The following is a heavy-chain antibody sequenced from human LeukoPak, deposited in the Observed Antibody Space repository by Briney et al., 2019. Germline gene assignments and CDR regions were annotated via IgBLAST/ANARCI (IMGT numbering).Heavy chain of an antibody. D-gene: IGHD6-13*01. Sequence: GGSLRLSCAASGFTFSSYAMHWVRQAPGKGLEWVAVISYDGSNKYYADSVKGRFTISRDNSKNTLYLQMNSLRAEDTAVYYCARDVGYSSSWYVGTHFDYWGQGTLVTVSS. CDR3: ARDVGYSSSWYVGTHFDY. CDR1: GFTFSSYA. CDR2: ISYDGSNK. V-gene: IGHV3-30-3*01. J-gene: IGHJ4*02.